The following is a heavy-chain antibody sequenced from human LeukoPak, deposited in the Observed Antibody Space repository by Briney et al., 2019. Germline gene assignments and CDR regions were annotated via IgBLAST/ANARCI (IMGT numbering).Heavy chain of an antibody. D-gene: IGHD2-15*01. CDR3: ARAFGGPDESYYFDY. J-gene: IGHJ4*02. CDR1: GYTFTSYD. V-gene: IGHV1-8*03. Sequence: ASVKVSCKASGYTFTSYDINWVRQATGQGLEWMGWMNPNSGNTEDAQKFQGRFTITINTPISTAYMELSRLRSEDTAVYYCARAFGGPDESYYFDYWGQGTLVTVSS. CDR2: MNPNSGNT.